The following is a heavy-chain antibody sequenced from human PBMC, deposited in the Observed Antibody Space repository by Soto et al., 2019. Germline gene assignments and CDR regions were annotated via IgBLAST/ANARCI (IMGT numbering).Heavy chain of an antibody. CDR2: IYWDDVQ. J-gene: IGHJ6*02. Sequence: QITLKESGPTLVKPTQTLTLTCTFSGFSLTSGVVGVGWIRQPPGEALEWLALIYWDDVQYYSPSLRNRLTITRDTSKNQVVLTITNMDPVDTATYYCAHRLPGPSGYDVWGQGTTVTVSS. D-gene: IGHD6-13*01. V-gene: IGHV2-5*02. CDR1: GFSLTSGVVG. CDR3: AHRLPGPSGYDV.